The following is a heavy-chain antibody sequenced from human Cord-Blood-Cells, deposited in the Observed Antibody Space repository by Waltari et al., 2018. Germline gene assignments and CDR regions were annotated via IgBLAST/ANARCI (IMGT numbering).Heavy chain of an antibody. J-gene: IGHJ2*01. CDR3: ARGPVLLWFGELLGTNFDL. V-gene: IGHV1-69*01. D-gene: IGHD3-10*01. Sequence: QVQLVQSGAEVKKPGSSVKVSCKASGGTFSSYAISWVRQAPGQGLGWMGGIIPIFGTANYTQKFQGRVTITADESTSTAYMELSSLRSEDTAVYYCARGPVLLWFGELLGTNFDLWGRGTLVTVSS. CDR2: IIPIFGTA. CDR1: GGTFSSYA.